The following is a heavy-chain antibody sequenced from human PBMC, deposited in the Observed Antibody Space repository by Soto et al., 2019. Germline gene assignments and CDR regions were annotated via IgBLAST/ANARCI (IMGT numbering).Heavy chain of an antibody. Sequence: SETLSLTCTVSGGSISSYYLSWIRQHPGKGLEWIGYIYYSGSTNYNPSLKSRVTISVDTSKNQFSLKLSSVTAADTAVYYCASSSGAANEYYYYGMDVWGQGTTVTVSS. CDR2: IYYSGST. V-gene: IGHV4-59*01. CDR1: GGSISSYY. CDR3: ASSSGAANEYYYYGMDV. J-gene: IGHJ6*02. D-gene: IGHD2-15*01.